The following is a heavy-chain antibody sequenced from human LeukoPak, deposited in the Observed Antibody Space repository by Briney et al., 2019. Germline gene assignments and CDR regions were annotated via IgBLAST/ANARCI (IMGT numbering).Heavy chain of an antibody. D-gene: IGHD2-2*03. J-gene: IGHJ5*02. CDR3: ARDGYCSSTSCFGSWFDP. CDR1: GFTFSDYY. Sequence: GGSLRLSCAASGFTFSDYYMSWIRQAPGKGLEWVSYISSSGSTIYYADSVKGRFTISRDNSKNTLYLQMNSLRAEDTAVYYCARDGYCSSTSCFGSWFDPWGQGTLVTVSS. V-gene: IGHV3-11*04. CDR2: ISSSGSTI.